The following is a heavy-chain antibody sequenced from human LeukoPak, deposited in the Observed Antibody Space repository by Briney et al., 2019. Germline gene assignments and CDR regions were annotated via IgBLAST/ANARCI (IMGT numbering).Heavy chain of an antibody. Sequence: GGSLRLSCATSGFTFSAYGMDWVRQAPGKGLEWISHISSSSSSIHYADSVKGRITISRDNAKNSLYLQVNSLRAEDTAVYYCAKDRRWLQLFDYWGQGTLVTVSS. CDR3: AKDRRWLQLFDY. J-gene: IGHJ4*02. CDR2: ISSSSSSI. CDR1: GFTFSAYG. D-gene: IGHD5-24*01. V-gene: IGHV3-48*01.